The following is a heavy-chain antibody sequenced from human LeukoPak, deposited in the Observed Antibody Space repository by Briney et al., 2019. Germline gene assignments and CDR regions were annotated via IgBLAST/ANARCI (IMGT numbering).Heavy chain of an antibody. CDR3: ARGHSSSSDLYYYYYMDV. V-gene: IGHV4-38-2*02. D-gene: IGHD6-6*01. CDR1: GYSISSHYC. Sequence: SETLSLTCSVSGYSISSHYCWGWIRQPPGKGLEWIGSVCHSGSSFYNPSLKSRLAISIDTSKNEFSLKLSSLTAADTAVYHCARGHSSSSDLYYYYYMDVWGKGTTVTVSS. J-gene: IGHJ6*03. CDR2: VCHSGSS.